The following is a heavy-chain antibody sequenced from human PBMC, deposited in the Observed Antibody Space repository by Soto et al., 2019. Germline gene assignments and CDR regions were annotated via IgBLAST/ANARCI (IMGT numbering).Heavy chain of an antibody. Sequence: PSETLSLTCTVSGGSISSSSYYWGWIRQPPGKGLEWIGSIYYSGSTYYNPSLKSRVTISVDTSKNQFSLKLSSVTAADTAVYYCARHEGGQWLYYFDYWGQGTLVTVSS. CDR1: GGSISSSSYY. V-gene: IGHV4-39*01. CDR3: ARHEGGQWLYYFDY. CDR2: IYYSGST. D-gene: IGHD6-19*01. J-gene: IGHJ4*02.